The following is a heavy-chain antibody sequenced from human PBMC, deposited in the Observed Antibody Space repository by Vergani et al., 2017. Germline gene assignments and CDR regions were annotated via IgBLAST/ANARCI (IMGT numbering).Heavy chain of an antibody. Sequence: EVQLVQSGAEVKKPGESLRISCKGSGYSFTSYWISWVRQMPGKGLEWMGRIDPSDSYTNYSPSFQGHVTISADKSISTAYLQWSSLKASDTAMYYCARERVGFLEWSTLLYYFDYWGQGTLVTVSS. J-gene: IGHJ4*02. CDR3: ARERVGFLEWSTLLYYFDY. V-gene: IGHV5-10-1*03. D-gene: IGHD3-3*01. CDR2: IDPSDSYT. CDR1: GYSFTSYW.